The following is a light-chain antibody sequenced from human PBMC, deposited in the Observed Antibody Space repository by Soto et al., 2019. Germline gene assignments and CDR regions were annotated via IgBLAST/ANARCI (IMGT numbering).Light chain of an antibody. V-gene: IGKV3-11*01. J-gene: IGKJ1*01. CDR2: EAS. Sequence: VLTQAPATLPLSPGERATLSCRASPSVLTYIAWYQQKPGQAPRLLICEASKRATGVPARFSGSGSGTEFTLTICSLETDAFAVYFYKLWERTFGPGSEV. CDR3: KLWERT. CDR1: PSVLTY.